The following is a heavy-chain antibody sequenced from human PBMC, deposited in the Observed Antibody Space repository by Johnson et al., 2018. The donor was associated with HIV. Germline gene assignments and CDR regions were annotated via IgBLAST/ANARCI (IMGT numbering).Heavy chain of an antibody. Sequence: VQLVESGGGVVGPGGSLRLSSTVPGFTFDDYAMHWVRQAPGKGLEWVSGISWNSGSIGYADSVKGRFTISRDNAKNSLYLQMNSLRAEDTALYYCAKDFRATMHAFDIWGQGTMVTVSS. V-gene: IGHV3-9*01. CDR2: ISWNSGSI. CDR1: GFTFDDYA. D-gene: IGHD1-14*01. J-gene: IGHJ3*02. CDR3: AKDFRATMHAFDI.